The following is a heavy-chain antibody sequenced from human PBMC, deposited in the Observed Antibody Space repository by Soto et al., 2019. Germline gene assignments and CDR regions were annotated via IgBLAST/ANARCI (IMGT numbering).Heavy chain of an antibody. Sequence: QVQLVQSGGGVVQPGKSLRLSCAASGFTFNSFGMHWVRQAPGKGLEWVALIPFDRSHINYADSVRGRFTISSDDSKNILYLQMDSLRSEDTAVYYCAKDQGRIVTATRELDYWGQGTLVTVSS. CDR1: GFTFNSFG. CDR2: IPFDRSHI. J-gene: IGHJ4*02. V-gene: IGHV3-30*18. D-gene: IGHD1-26*01. CDR3: AKDQGRIVTATRELDY.